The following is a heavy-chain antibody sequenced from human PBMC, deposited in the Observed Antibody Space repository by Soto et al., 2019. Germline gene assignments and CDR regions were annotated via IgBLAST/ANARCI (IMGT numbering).Heavy chain of an antibody. V-gene: IGHV3-30*18. CDR2: ISYDGSNK. D-gene: IGHD3-16*01. Sequence: QVQLVESGGGVVQPGRSLRLSCAASGFTFSSYGMHWVRQAPGKGLEWVAVISYDGSNKYYADSVKGRFTISRDNSKNTLYLQMNSLRAEDTAVYYCAKDALWELFDAFDIWGQGTMVTVSS. CDR3: AKDALWELFDAFDI. J-gene: IGHJ3*02. CDR1: GFTFSSYG.